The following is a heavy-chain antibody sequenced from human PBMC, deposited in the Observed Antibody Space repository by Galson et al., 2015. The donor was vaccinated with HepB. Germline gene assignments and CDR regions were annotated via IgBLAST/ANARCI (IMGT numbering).Heavy chain of an antibody. D-gene: IGHD5-18*01. Sequence: SVKVSCKASGYTFTGYYMHWVRQAPGQGLEWMGWINPNSGGTNYAQKFQGRVTMTRDTSISTAYMELSGLRSDDTAVYYCARDVDTAMVKGDYWGQETLVTVSS. V-gene: IGHV1-2*02. CDR3: ARDVDTAMVKGDY. CDR2: INPNSGGT. J-gene: IGHJ4*02. CDR1: GYTFTGYY.